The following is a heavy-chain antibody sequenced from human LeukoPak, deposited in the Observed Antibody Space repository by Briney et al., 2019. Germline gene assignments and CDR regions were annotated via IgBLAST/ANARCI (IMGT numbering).Heavy chain of an antibody. CDR1: GYSISSGYY. CDR3: ARVYDSSDY. J-gene: IGHJ4*02. D-gene: IGHD3-22*01. CDR2: IYHSGST. V-gene: IGHV4-38-2*02. Sequence: SETLSLTCTVSGYSISSGYYWGWIRQPPGKGLEWIGSIYHSGSTYYNPSLKSRVTISVDTSKNQFSPKLSSVTAADTAVYYCARVYDSSDYWGQGTLVTVSS.